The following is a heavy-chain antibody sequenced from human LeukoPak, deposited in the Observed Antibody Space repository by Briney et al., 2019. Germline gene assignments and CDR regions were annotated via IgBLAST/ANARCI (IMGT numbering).Heavy chain of an antibody. Sequence: GGSLRLSCAASVFTFSNFSLSWVRQAPWKGLEWVSTISGSGGNTYYADSVKGRFTISRDNSKNTLYLQMNSLRAEDTAVYYCITDHGNLEMAVAPWGQGTLVTVSS. CDR3: ITDHGNLEMAVAP. CDR2: ISGSGGNT. J-gene: IGHJ4*02. D-gene: IGHD4-23*01. CDR1: VFTFSNFS. V-gene: IGHV3-23*01.